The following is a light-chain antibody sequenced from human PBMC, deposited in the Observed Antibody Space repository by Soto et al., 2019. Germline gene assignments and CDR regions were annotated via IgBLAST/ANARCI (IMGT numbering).Light chain of an antibody. V-gene: IGLV1-40*01. CDR1: SSNIGSGYD. CDR3: QSYDSSLSGFV. Sequence: QSVLTQPPSVSGAPGQRVTISCTGSSSNIGSGYDVHWYQQLPGTAPKLLIYDDFNRPSGLPDRFSGSKSGTSASLAITGLQAEDETDYYCQSYDSSLSGFVFGTGTKLTVL. J-gene: IGLJ1*01. CDR2: DDF.